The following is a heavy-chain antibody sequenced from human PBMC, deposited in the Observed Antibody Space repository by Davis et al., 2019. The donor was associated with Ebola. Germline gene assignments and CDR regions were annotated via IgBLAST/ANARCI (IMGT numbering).Heavy chain of an antibody. J-gene: IGHJ4*02. D-gene: IGHD6-19*01. V-gene: IGHV7-4-1*02. CDR3: ASGGSGWFYYFDN. CDR2: INTETGNP. Sequence: ASVKVSCKASGYTFSNYAMNWVRQAPGQGLEWMGWINTETGNPTYAQDFTGRFVFSLDTSVTTAYLQISSLKAEDTAVYYCASGGSGWFYYFDNWGQGTLVTVSS. CDR1: GYTFSNYA.